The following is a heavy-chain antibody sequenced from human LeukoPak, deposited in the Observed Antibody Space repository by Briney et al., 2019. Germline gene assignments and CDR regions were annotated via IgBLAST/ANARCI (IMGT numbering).Heavy chain of an antibody. V-gene: IGHV4-4*07. D-gene: IGHD3-22*01. CDR3: AREDLSTYYYDSSGYSIFDY. Sequence: SETLSLTCAVYGGSFSGYYWSWIRQPAGKGLEWIGRIYTSGSTNYNPSLKSRVTMSVDTSKNQFSLKLSSVTAADTAVYYCAREDLSTYYYDSSGYSIFDYWGQGTLVTVSS. CDR2: IYTSGST. CDR1: GGSFSGYY. J-gene: IGHJ4*02.